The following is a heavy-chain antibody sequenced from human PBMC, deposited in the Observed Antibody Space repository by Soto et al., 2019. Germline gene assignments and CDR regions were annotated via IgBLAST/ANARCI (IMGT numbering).Heavy chain of an antibody. CDR1: GYTFTGHY. CDR3: AREGMNGLDV. J-gene: IGHJ6*02. V-gene: IGHV1-2*02. Sequence: ASVKVSCKASGYTFTGHYMHWVRQAPGQGLEWMGWINPDNGDTNYAQKSQGRVTMTRDTSISTAYMELSRLRSDDTAVFYCAREGMNGLDVWGQGTMVTVSS. CDR2: INPDNGDT.